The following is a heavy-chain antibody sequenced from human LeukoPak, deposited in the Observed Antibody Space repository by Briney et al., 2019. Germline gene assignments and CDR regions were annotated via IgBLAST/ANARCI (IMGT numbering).Heavy chain of an antibody. J-gene: IGHJ4*02. CDR2: MYQSGST. V-gene: IGHV4-38-2*01. Sequence: SSETLSLTCAVSGYSISSGYYWGWIRQPPGKGLQWIASMYQSGSTYYNPSLKSRVTIPLDTSKNQFSLKLSSVTAADTAVYYCARHKDRAYFDYWGLGTLVTVSS. CDR3: ARHKDRAYFDY. D-gene: IGHD3-16*01. CDR1: GYSISSGYY.